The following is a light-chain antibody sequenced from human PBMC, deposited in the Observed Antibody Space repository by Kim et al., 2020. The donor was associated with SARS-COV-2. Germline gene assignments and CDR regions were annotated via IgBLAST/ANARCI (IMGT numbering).Light chain of an antibody. CDR1: NIGRKS. V-gene: IGLV3-21*04. CDR2: YDS. Sequence: APGGTATIPWEGDNIGRKSVHWYQQKPAQAPVLVISYDSDRPSGTPERFSGSNSGNPATLTISRVEAGDEADYFCQVWDSVSNHRVFGGGTQLTVL. CDR3: QVWDSVSNHRV. J-gene: IGLJ3*02.